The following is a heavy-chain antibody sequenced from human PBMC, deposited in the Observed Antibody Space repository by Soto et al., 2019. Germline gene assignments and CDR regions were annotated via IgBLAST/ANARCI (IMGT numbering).Heavy chain of an antibody. CDR2: MNPNTGYT. D-gene: IGHD5-12*01. CDR1: GYSFISSE. J-gene: IGHJ4*02. V-gene: IGHV1-8*01. Sequence: QVQLVQSGAEVRKPGASVKVSCKASGYSFISSEINWVRQATGQGLEWVGQMNPNTGYTESAGKFQRSVTMTRDISSNPAYSELGRLASADTAVYYCAKTHSGSSLAYWGQGSLVSVSS. CDR3: AKTHSGSSLAY.